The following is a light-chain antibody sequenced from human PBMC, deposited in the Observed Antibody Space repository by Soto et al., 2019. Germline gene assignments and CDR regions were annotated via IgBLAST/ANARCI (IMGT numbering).Light chain of an antibody. CDR1: QSFDNY. Sequence: PGERATLSCRASQSFDNYLAWYQQKPGQAPRLLIYDASNRATGIPARFSGSGSGTDFTLTISSLEPEDFAVYYCQQRSNWPTFGGGTKVDIK. J-gene: IGKJ4*01. CDR2: DAS. V-gene: IGKV3-11*01. CDR3: QQRSNWPT.